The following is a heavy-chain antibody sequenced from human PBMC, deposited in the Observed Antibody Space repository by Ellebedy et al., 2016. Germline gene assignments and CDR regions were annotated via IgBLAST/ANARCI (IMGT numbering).Heavy chain of an antibody. CDR3: ARDLTNCSGGSCYSLSDY. CDR1: GFTFSSYS. CDR2: ISSSSSTI. Sequence: GGSLRLSCAASGFTFSSYSMNWVRQAPGKGLEWVSYISSSSSTIYYADSVKGRFTISRDNAKNSLYLQMNSLRDEDTAVYYCARDLTNCSGGSCYSLSDYWGQGTLVTVSS. D-gene: IGHD2-15*01. J-gene: IGHJ4*02. V-gene: IGHV3-48*02.